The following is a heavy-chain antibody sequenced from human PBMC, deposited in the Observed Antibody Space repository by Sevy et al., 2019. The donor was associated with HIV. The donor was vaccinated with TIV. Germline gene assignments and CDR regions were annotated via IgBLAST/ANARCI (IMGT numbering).Heavy chain of an antibody. Sequence: ASVNVSCKASGYTFTSYGISWVRQAPGQGLEWMGWISAYNGNTNYAQKLQGRVTMTTDTSTSTAYMELRSLRSDDTAVYYCARAAYYDFWSGYLNIDYWGQGTLVTVSS. V-gene: IGHV1-18*04. J-gene: IGHJ4*02. D-gene: IGHD3-3*01. CDR1: GYTFTSYG. CDR3: ARAAYYDFWSGYLNIDY. CDR2: ISAYNGNT.